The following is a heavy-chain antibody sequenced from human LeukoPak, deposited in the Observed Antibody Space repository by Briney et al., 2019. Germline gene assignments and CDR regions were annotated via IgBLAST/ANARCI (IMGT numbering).Heavy chain of an antibody. CDR2: IIPSNGDT. CDR3: ARTTPVITHPFDP. V-gene: IGHV1-46*01. Sequence: ASVKVSCKASGYTFTTYHIHWVRLAPGQGREWLGTIIPSNGDTSYAQRFQGRVTMTRNTSTTTVYMDLRSLKSDDTAVYYCARTTPVITHPFDPWGQGTQVIVSS. J-gene: IGHJ5*02. CDR1: GYTFTTYH. D-gene: IGHD4-23*01.